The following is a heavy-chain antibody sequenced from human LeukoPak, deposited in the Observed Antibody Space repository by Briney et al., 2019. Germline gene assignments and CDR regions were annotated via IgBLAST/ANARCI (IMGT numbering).Heavy chain of an antibody. CDR2: IKWNGDST. V-gene: IGHV3-20*04. CDR3: VRHVGAGYYFYMDV. Sequence: GGTLRLSCAASGFTFSSYGMSWVRQAPGKGLEWVSGIKWNGDSTGYADSVKGRFTISRDNAKNSLYLQMNSLRAEDTALYYCVRHVGAGYYFYMDVWGKGTTVTVSS. D-gene: IGHD3-16*01. J-gene: IGHJ6*03. CDR1: GFTFSSYG.